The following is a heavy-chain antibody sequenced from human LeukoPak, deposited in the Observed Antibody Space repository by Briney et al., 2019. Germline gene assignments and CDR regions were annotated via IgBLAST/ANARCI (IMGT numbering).Heavy chain of an antibody. Sequence: SETLSLTCTVSGGSISSYYWSWIRQPPGKGLEWIGYISYSVSTNYNPSLKSRVTISVDTSKNQFSLKLSSVTAADTAVYYCARGRLPRYSSGWYKGYYFDYWGQGTLVTVSS. V-gene: IGHV4-59*12. J-gene: IGHJ4*02. CDR3: ARGRLPRYSSGWYKGYYFDY. D-gene: IGHD6-19*01. CDR2: ISYSVST. CDR1: GGSISSYY.